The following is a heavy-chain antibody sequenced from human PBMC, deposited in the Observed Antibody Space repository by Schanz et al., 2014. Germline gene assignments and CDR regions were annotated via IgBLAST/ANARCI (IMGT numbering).Heavy chain of an antibody. Sequence: QVQLQESGPGLVKPSGTLSLTCAVSGASIRSSNWWSWVRQPPGKGLEWIAEINHGGSTNYNPSLKSRVAITVDPSKTQCALKVRSGTAADTAVYYCARDTTWGLDLWGRGTLVTVSS. CDR3: ARDTTWGLDL. D-gene: IGHD1-1*01. CDR2: INHGGST. J-gene: IGHJ2*01. CDR1: GASIRSSNW. V-gene: IGHV4-4*02.